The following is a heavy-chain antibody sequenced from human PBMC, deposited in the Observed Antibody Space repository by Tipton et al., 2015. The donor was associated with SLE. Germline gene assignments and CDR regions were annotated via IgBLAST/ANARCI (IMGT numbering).Heavy chain of an antibody. CDR3: ARASGTMVQLWFDP. Sequence: LRLSCTVSGGSISSHYWSWIRQPPGKGLEWIGYIYYSGSTNYNPSLKSRVTISVDTSKNQFSLKLSSVTAADTAVYYCARASGTMVQLWFDPWGQGTPVTVSS. V-gene: IGHV4-59*11. J-gene: IGHJ5*02. CDR2: IYYSGST. D-gene: IGHD3-10*01. CDR1: GGSISSHY.